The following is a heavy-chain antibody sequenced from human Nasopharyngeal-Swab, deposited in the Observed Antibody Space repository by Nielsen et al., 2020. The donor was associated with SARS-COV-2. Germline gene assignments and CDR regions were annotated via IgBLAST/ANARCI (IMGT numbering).Heavy chain of an antibody. CDR2: MTTAGRGP. V-gene: IGHV3-23*01. CDR3: ARTVSGGIVTSLVHFDY. CDR1: GFIFSSNV. D-gene: IGHD1-26*01. Sequence: SLKISCEVSGFIFSSNVMSLVRPAPGKGLEWVSLMTTAGRGPYYAGSVKGRFTVSRDISNDTLYLQINSLRGDDTAIYYCARTVSGGIVTSLVHFDYWGQGTLVTVSS. J-gene: IGHJ4*02.